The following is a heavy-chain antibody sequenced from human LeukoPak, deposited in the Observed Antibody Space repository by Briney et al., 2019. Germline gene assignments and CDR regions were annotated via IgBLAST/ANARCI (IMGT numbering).Heavy chain of an antibody. CDR1: GFTFSDYY. CDR2: ISSSGSTI. J-gene: IGHJ5*02. V-gene: IGHV3-11*04. D-gene: IGHD3-3*01. CDR3: LGTQDFGVVIGGFHP. Sequence: PGGSLRLSCAAPGFTFSDYYMSWIRQAPAKGLGRVSYISSSGSTIYYADSVKGRFTISRDNAKNSLYLQMNSLRAAETAVYYCLGTQDFGVVIGGFHPGGEGTLVTVPS.